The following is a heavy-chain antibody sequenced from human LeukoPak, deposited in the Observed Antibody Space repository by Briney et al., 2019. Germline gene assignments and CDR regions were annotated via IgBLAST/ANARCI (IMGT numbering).Heavy chain of an antibody. CDR1: GGTFSSYT. J-gene: IGHJ5*02. CDR3: ASSGRTMNWFDP. CDR2: IIPILGIA. D-gene: IGHD3-10*01. V-gene: IGHV1-69*02. Sequence: SVTVSCTASGGTFSSYTISWVRQAPGQGLEWMGRIIPILGIANYAQKFQGRVTITADKSTSTAYMELSSLRSEDTAVYYCASSGRTMNWFDPWGQGTLVTVSS.